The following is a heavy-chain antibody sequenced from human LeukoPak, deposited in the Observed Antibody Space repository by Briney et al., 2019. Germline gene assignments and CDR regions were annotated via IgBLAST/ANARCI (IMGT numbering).Heavy chain of an antibody. Sequence: GGSLRLSCAGSGFTFSSYWMTWVRQAPGKGLEWVSGISWNSGSIGYADSVKGRFTISRDNAKNSLYLQMNSLRAEDMALYYCAKGSGSYSDAFDIWGQGTMVTVSS. D-gene: IGHD1-26*01. CDR1: GFTFSSYW. V-gene: IGHV3-9*03. CDR3: AKGSGSYSDAFDI. J-gene: IGHJ3*02. CDR2: ISWNSGSI.